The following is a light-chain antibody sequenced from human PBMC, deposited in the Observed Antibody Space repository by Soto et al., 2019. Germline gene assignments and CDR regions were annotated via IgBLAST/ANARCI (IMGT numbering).Light chain of an antibody. CDR1: SSDVGGYNY. J-gene: IGLJ1*01. CDR2: DVI. CDR3: CSYAGSYTFGYV. Sequence: QSALTQPRSVSGSPGQSVTISCTGTSSDVGGYNYVSWYQQHPGKAPKLMIYDVIKRPSVVPDRFSGSKSGNTASLTISGLQAEDDADYYCCSYAGSYTFGYVFGTVTKVTVL. V-gene: IGLV2-11*01.